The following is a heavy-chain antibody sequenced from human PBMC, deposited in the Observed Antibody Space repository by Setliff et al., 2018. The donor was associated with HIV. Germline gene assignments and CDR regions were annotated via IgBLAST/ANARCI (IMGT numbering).Heavy chain of an antibody. CDR1: GGSFSEYY. Sequence: PSETLSLTCAVYGGSFSEYYWSWIRQSPGKGLEWIGEINHSGSTHYNPPLKSRATISVDTSKNQFSLQLNSVTAADTAVYFCARTRAPYFFDFWGQGAQVTVSS. D-gene: IGHD1-26*01. V-gene: IGHV4-34*01. CDR2: INHSGST. CDR3: ARTRAPYFFDF. J-gene: IGHJ4*02.